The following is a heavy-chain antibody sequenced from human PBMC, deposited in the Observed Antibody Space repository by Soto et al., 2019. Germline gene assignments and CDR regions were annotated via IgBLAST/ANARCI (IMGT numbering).Heavy chain of an antibody. CDR2: IYYSGST. D-gene: IGHD6-13*01. CDR1: GGSISSYY. CDR3: ASQLPAGYSSSWYGGYYYYYMDV. Sequence: PSETLSPTCTVSGGSISSYYWSWIRQPPGKGLEWIGYIYYSGSTNYNPSLKSRVTISVDTSKNQFSLKLSSVTAADTAVYYCASQLPAGYSSSWYGGYYYYYMDVWGKGTTVTVSS. V-gene: IGHV4-59*08. J-gene: IGHJ6*03.